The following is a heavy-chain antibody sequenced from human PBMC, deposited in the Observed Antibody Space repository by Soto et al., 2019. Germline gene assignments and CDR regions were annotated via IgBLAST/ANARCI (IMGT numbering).Heavy chain of an antibody. CDR3: AKDRRAGGNYGFYSDF. D-gene: IGHD1-7*01. V-gene: IGHV3-23*01. Sequence: VQLLESGGGLVQPGGSLRLSCAASGFTFSSYGMTWVRQAPGQGLEWVSFSSATGAGTYYADSVKGRFTISRGNSKNTLYLQMTSLSADDTAVYYCAKDRRAGGNYGFYSDFWGQGALVIVSS. CDR2: SSATGAGT. CDR1: GFTFSSYG. J-gene: IGHJ4*02.